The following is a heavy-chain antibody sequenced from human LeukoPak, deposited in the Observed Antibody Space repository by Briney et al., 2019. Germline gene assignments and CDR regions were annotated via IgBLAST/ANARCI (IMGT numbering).Heavy chain of an antibody. D-gene: IGHD3-16*01. V-gene: IGHV3-53*01. J-gene: IGHJ4*02. CDR1: GFTVSSNY. CDR3: ARDGGGAPFYYFDY. CDR2: IYSGGST. Sequence: GGSLRLSCAAFGFTVSSNYMSWVRQAPGKGLEWVSVIYSGGSTYYADSVKGRFTISRDNSKNTLYLQMNSLRAEDTAVYYCARDGGGAPFYYFDYWGQGTLVTVSS.